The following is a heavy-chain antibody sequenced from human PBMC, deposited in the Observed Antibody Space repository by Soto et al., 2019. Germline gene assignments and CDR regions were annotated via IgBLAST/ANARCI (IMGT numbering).Heavy chain of an antibody. CDR1: GGSISSYY. D-gene: IGHD3-22*01. CDR2: IYYSGST. Sequence: SETLSLTCTVSGGSISSYYWSWIRRPPGKGLEWIGYIYYSGSTNYNPSLKSRVTISVDTSKNQFSLKLSSVTAADTAVYYCARGEVIRAFDIWGQGTMVTVSS. J-gene: IGHJ3*02. V-gene: IGHV4-59*01. CDR3: ARGEVIRAFDI.